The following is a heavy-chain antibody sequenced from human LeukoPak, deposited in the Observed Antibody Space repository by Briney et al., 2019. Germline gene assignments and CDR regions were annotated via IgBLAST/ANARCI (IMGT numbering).Heavy chain of an antibody. Sequence: PSETLSLTCTVSGGSISSSSYYWGWIRQPPGKGLEWIGSIYYSGSTYYNPSLKSRVTMSVDTSKNQFSLKLSSVTAADTAVYYCARQIAAAGTRYFDYWGQGTLVTVSS. CDR1: GGSISSSSYY. V-gene: IGHV4-39*01. CDR2: IYYSGST. D-gene: IGHD6-13*01. J-gene: IGHJ4*02. CDR3: ARQIAAAGTRYFDY.